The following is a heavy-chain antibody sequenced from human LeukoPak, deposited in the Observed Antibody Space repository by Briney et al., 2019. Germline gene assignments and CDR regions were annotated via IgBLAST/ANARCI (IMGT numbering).Heavy chain of an antibody. CDR3: ALIGDHAWFDP. V-gene: IGHV1-2*02. Sequence: ASVKVSCKASGYTFSGYYIFWVRRAPGQGLEWMGWINPNSGGTNYAQEFQGRVTMTRDTSITTAYMELSTLRSDDTAVYYCALIGDHAWFDPWGQGTLVTVSS. CDR2: INPNSGGT. J-gene: IGHJ5*02. D-gene: IGHD3-10*01. CDR1: GYTFSGYY.